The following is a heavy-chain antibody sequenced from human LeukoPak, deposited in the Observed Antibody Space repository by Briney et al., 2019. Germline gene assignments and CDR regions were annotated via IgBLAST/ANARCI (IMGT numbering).Heavy chain of an antibody. V-gene: IGHV1-69*13. Sequence: ASVKVSCKASGGTFSSYAISWVRQAPGQGLEWMGGIIPIFGTANYAQKFQGRVTITADESTSTAYMGLSSLRSEDTAVYYCARPGAGRIRGFRAFDIWGQGTMVTVSS. CDR1: GGTFSSYA. D-gene: IGHD6-6*01. CDR3: ARPGAGRIRGFRAFDI. J-gene: IGHJ3*02. CDR2: IIPIFGTA.